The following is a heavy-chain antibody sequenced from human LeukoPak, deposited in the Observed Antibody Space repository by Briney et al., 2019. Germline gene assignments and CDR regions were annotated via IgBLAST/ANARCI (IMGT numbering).Heavy chain of an antibody. CDR3: ASARRGYCSGGSCYSAFDY. V-gene: IGHV7-4-1*02. D-gene: IGHD2-15*01. CDR1: GYTFTSYA. J-gene: IGHJ4*02. CDR2: INTNTGNP. Sequence: ASVKVSCKASGYTFTSYAMNWVRQAPGQGLEWMGWINTNTGNPTYAQGFTGRVVFSLDTSVSTAYLQISSLKAEDTAVYYCASARRGYCSGGSCYSAFDYWGQGTLVTVSS.